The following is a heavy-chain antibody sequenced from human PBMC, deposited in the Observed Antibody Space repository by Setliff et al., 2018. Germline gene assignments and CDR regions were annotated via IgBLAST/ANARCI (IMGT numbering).Heavy chain of an antibody. V-gene: IGHV3-23*01. CDR3: AKDSTGRDAFDI. CDR2: IRSNGGAT. J-gene: IGHJ3*02. Sequence: GGSLRLSCEASGFTFSSYAMNWVRQAPGKGLEWVSGIRSNGGATYYAQSVKGRFTISRDNSRSTLYLELDSLRAEDTAIYYCAKDSTGRDAFDIWGHGTMVTV. CDR1: GFTFSSYA.